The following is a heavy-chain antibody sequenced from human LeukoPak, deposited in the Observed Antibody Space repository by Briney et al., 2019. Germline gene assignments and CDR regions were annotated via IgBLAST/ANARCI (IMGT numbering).Heavy chain of an antibody. CDR2: IIPILGIA. Sequence: SVKVSCKASGGTFSSYAISWVRQAPGQGLEWMGRIIPILGIANYAQKFQGRVTVTADKSTSTAYMELSSLRSEDTAVYYCARQPYCGGDCYPEAGYYGMDVWGQGTTVTVSS. CDR1: GGTFSSYA. V-gene: IGHV1-69*04. D-gene: IGHD2-21*02. J-gene: IGHJ6*02. CDR3: ARQPYCGGDCYPEAGYYGMDV.